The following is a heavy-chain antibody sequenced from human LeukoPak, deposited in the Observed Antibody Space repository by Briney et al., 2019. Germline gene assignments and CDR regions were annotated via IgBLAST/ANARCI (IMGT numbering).Heavy chain of an antibody. D-gene: IGHD1-26*01. Sequence: GGSLRLSCAASGFTFSSYAMHWVRQAPGKGLEYVSAISSNGGSTYYANSVKGRFTISRDNSKNTLYLQMGSLRAEDMAVYYCARVDSGSFYYYGMDVWGQGTTVTASS. CDR3: ARVDSGSFYYYGMDV. CDR2: ISSNGGST. J-gene: IGHJ6*02. V-gene: IGHV3-64*01. CDR1: GFTFSSYA.